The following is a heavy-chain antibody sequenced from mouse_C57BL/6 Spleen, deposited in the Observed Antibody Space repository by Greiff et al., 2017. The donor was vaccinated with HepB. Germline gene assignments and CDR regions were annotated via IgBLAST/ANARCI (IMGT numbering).Heavy chain of an antibody. CDR2: IYPGYGDT. Sequence: QVQLQQSGPELVKPGASVKISCKASGYAFSSSWMNWVKQRPGKGIEWIGRIYPGYGDTNYNGKFKGKDTLTADKSSSTAYMQLSSLTSEDSAVYNCASPLLRYAMDYWGQGTTVTVS. CDR3: ASPLLRYAMDY. V-gene: IGHV1-82*01. CDR1: GYAFSSSW. J-gene: IGHJ4*01.